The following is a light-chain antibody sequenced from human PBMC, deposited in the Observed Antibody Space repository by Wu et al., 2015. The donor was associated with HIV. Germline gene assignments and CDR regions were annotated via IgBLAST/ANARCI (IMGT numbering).Light chain of an antibody. J-gene: IGKJ2*01. CDR2: KAS. V-gene: IGKV1-5*03. CDR1: QSISSW. CDR3: QQYNSYSHMYT. Sequence: DIQMTQSPSTLSASVGDRVTITCRASQSISSWLAWYQQKPGKAPKLLIYKASSLESGVPSRFSGSGSGTEFTLTISSLQPDDFATYYCQQYNSYSHMYTFGQGTKAGDQT.